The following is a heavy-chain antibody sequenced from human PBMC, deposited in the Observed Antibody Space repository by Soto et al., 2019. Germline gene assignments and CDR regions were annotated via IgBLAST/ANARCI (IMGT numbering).Heavy chain of an antibody. CDR2: IIPILGIA. J-gene: IGHJ6*03. CDR1: GGTLSSYT. V-gene: IGHV1-69*02. CDR3: ARSRVTESNVYYYYMDV. Sequence: SVKVSCKDSGGTLSSYTGSWVRQAPGQGLEWMGRIIPILGIANYAQKFQGRVTITADKSTSTAYMELSSLRSEDTAVYYCARSRVTESNVYYYYMDVWGKGTPVTVSS. D-gene: IGHD4-4*01.